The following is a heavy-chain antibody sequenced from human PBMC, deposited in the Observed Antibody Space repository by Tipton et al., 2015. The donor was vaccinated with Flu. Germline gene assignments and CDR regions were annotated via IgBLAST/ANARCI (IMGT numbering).Heavy chain of an antibody. V-gene: IGHV1-18*04. CDR1: GYGFTKYA. J-gene: IGHJ4*02. CDR3: AAGLNVFGYGASPIDY. Sequence: QVQLVQSGGEVKKPGASVKVSCKASGYGFTKYAISWVRQAPGQGLEWMGWISTYSVNRNYVQKFQGRATLTADTSTSTAYMDLSSLRSADAAVYLCAAGLNVFGYGASPIDYWSQDTLVSVSS. CDR2: ISTYSVNR. D-gene: IGHD4/OR15-4a*01.